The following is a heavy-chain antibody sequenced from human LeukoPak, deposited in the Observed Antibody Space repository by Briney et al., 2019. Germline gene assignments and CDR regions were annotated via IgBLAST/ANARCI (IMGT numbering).Heavy chain of an antibody. CDR2: IYYSGST. CDR1: GGSISSYY. D-gene: IGHD6-13*01. Sequence: PSETLSLTCTVSGGSISSYYWSWIRQPPGKGMEWIGYIYYSGSTNYNPSLKSRVTISVDTSKNQFSRKLSSVTAADTAVYYCARVLTGGSSWYHYYYGMDVWGQGTTVTVSS. V-gene: IGHV4-59*01. J-gene: IGHJ6*02. CDR3: ARVLTGGSSWYHYYYGMDV.